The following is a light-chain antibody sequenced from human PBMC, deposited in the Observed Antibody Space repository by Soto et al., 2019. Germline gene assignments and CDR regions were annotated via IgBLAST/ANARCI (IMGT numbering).Light chain of an antibody. V-gene: IGKV3-20*01. CDR3: QQYAYSQIT. Sequence: DIVLTQSPGTLSVSPGEGATLSCRASHSVSISYLAWYQQKPGQAPRLLIYGASSRATGIPDRFSGSGSGTDFSLTISRLEPEDFAVYYCQQYAYSQITFGGGTKVEIK. J-gene: IGKJ4*01. CDR1: HSVSISY. CDR2: GAS.